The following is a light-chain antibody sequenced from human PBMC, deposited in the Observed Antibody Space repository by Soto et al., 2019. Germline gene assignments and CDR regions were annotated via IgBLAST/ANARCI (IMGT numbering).Light chain of an antibody. J-gene: IGKJ1*01. Sequence: DTVMTQSPDSLAVSLGERATINCKSSQSILYSSNNKNYIAWYQQKPGQPPKLLIRWASTRESGVPDRFSGSGSETDFTLIISSLQAEDVAVYYCLQYYDIPRTFGQGTRVDIK. CDR1: QSILYSSNNKNY. CDR3: LQYYDIPRT. CDR2: WAS. V-gene: IGKV4-1*01.